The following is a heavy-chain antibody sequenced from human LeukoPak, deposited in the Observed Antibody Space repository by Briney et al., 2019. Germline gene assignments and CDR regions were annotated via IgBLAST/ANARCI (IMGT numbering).Heavy chain of an antibody. J-gene: IGHJ4*02. CDR2: VSSSSFI. CDR1: GFSFSSHS. D-gene: IGHD2-2*01. Sequence: GGSLRLSCAASGFSFSSHSMNWVRQAPGKGLEWVSSVSSSSFIYYADSVKGRFTISRDNAKKSLYLQMNSLRAEDTAVYYCARDYCSSTSCYFYFDYWGQGTLVTVSS. CDR3: ARDYCSSTSCYFYFDY. V-gene: IGHV3-21*01.